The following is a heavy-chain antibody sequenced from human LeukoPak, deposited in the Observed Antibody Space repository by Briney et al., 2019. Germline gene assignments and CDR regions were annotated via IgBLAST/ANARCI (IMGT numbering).Heavy chain of an antibody. Sequence: GESLKISCKGFGYCFTNFRIGWVRQMPGKGLEWMGIIYPSDSDTTYSPTFQGQVTISVDKSINTAYLQWSSLKASDSAIYYCARVYGSGSYYTHFDYWGQRTLVTVSS. J-gene: IGHJ4*02. CDR2: IYPSDSDT. CDR1: GYCFTNFR. D-gene: IGHD3-10*01. V-gene: IGHV5-51*01. CDR3: ARVYGSGSYYTHFDY.